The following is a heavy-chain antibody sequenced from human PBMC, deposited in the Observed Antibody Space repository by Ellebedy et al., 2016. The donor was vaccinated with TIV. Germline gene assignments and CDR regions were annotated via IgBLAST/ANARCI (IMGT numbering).Heavy chain of an antibody. D-gene: IGHD4-17*01. CDR1: GFTFTPYA. CDR2: ISGSTITL. CDR3: ATDGSYGDYRFPTHAFEI. J-gene: IGHJ3*02. V-gene: IGHV3-48*01. Sequence: GGSLRLFCTASGFTFTPYAMNWVRQAPGKGLEWVSYISGSTITLYYADSVKGRFTVSRDGSKNTLYLEMNSLRLDDTAVYYCATDGSYGDYRFPTHAFEIWGQGTMVTVSS.